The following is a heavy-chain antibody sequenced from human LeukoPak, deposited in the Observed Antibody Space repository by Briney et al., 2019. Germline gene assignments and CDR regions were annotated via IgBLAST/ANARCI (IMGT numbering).Heavy chain of an antibody. Sequence: GGSLRLSCAASGFTFSSYEMNWVRQAPGKGLEWVSYISSSGSNIYYADSVKGRFTISRDNSKNTLYLQMKSLRAEDTAVYYCAKGGGYEAQYYYYYLDVWGKGTTVTIS. CDR2: ISSSGSNI. J-gene: IGHJ6*03. CDR3: AKGGGYEAQYYYYYLDV. D-gene: IGHD5-12*01. CDR1: GFTFSSYE. V-gene: IGHV3-48*03.